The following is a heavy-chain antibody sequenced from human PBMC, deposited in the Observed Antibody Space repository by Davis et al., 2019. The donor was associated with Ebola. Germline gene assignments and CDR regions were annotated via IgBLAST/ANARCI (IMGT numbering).Heavy chain of an antibody. CDR2: INYSGST. D-gene: IGHD3-10*01. Sequence: SETLSLTCTVSGGSISSNNYYWGWIRQPPGKGLEWIEYINYSGSTHYNPSLKSQVSISVDTSKNQFSLKLSSVTAADTAVYYCARGGLWFGGLQTQYYFDYWGQGTLVTVSS. V-gene: IGHV4-31*01. CDR3: ARGGLWFGGLQTQYYFDY. CDR1: GGSISSNNYY. J-gene: IGHJ4*02.